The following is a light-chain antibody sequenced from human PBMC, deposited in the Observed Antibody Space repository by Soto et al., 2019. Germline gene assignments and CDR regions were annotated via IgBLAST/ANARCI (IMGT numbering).Light chain of an antibody. Sequence: QSVPTQPRSVSGSPGQTVTFSCTGSSGDVGGFNYVSWYQQHPGKAPKLMIYDVTKRPSGVPDRFSGSKSGNTASLTISGLQAEDEADYCCCSHAGTYTFGVFGGGTKLTVL. CDR2: DVT. CDR1: SGDVGGFNY. J-gene: IGLJ3*02. CDR3: CSHAGTYTFGV. V-gene: IGLV2-11*01.